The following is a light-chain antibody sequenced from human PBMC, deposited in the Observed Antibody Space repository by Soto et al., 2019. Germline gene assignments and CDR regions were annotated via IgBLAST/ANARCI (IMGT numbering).Light chain of an antibody. CDR3: QQFSSYPLT. J-gene: IGKJ4*01. Sequence: DLVLTQSPDSLAVSLGERATINCKSSQSVLYSSNNNNYLAWYQQKPGQAPRLLIYDASSRATGIPDRFSGGGSGTDFTLTISRLEPEDFAVYYCQQFSSYPLTFGGGTKVDI. CDR2: DAS. V-gene: IGKV4-1*01. CDR1: QSVLYSSNNNNY.